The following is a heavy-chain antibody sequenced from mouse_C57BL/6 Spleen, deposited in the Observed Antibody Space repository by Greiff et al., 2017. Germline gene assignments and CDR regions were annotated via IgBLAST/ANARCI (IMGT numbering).Heavy chain of an antibody. CDR1: GYTFTSYW. Sequence: QVQLQQPGAELVKPGASVKVSCKASGYTFTSYWMHWVKQRPGQGLEWIGRIHPSDSDTNYNQKFKGKATLTVDKYSSTAYMQLSSLTSEDSAVYYCAMQYYGSSLDYWGQGTTLTVSS. CDR2: IHPSDSDT. CDR3: AMQYYGSSLDY. J-gene: IGHJ2*01. V-gene: IGHV1-74*01. D-gene: IGHD1-1*01.